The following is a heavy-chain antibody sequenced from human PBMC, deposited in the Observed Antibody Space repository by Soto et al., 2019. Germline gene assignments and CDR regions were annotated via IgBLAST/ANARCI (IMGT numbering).Heavy chain of an antibody. J-gene: IGHJ4*02. CDR2: ISSSSSYI. V-gene: IGHV3-21*01. Sequence: EVQLVESGGGLVKPGGSLRLSCAASGFTFSSYSMNWVRQAPGKGLEWVSSISSSSSYIYYADSVKGRFTISRDNAKNSLYLQMTSLRAEDTAVYYCARGTQPHQYYFDYWGQGTLVTVSS. D-gene: IGHD2-2*01. CDR3: ARGTQPHQYYFDY. CDR1: GFTFSSYS.